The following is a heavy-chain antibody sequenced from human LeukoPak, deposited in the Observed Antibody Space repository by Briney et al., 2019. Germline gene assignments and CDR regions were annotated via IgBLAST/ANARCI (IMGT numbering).Heavy chain of an antibody. CDR1: GFTFKNFE. CDR2: SSSSGKTS. D-gene: IGHD1-20*01. CDR3: ARSWNYYNWMAFYFDY. J-gene: IGHJ4*02. Sequence: GGSLRLSCATSGFTFKNFELNWVRQAPGQGLEWLSYSSSSGKTSYYADSVKGRFTISRDNAKNSLYLQMNSLRVEDTAVYYCARSWNYYNWMAFYFDYWGQGAMVTVSS. V-gene: IGHV3-48*03.